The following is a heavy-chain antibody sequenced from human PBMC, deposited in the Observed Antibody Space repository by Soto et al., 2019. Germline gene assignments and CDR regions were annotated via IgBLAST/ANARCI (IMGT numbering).Heavy chain of an antibody. CDR2: INPTGGST. J-gene: IGHJ3*02. D-gene: IGHD3-22*01. Sequence: GASVKVSCKASGYTFTSYYMHWVRQAPGQGLQWMGIINPTGGSTSYAQKFQGRVTMTSDTSTSTVYMELSRLISEDTAVYYCARANIYYDSSGYRKKVFDIWGQGTKVTVS. CDR1: GYTFTSYY. CDR3: ARANIYYDSSGYRKKVFDI. V-gene: IGHV1-46*01.